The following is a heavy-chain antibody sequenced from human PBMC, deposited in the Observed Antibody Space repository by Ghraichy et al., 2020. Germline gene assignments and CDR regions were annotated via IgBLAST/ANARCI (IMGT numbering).Heavy chain of an antibody. CDR2: IYYSGST. D-gene: IGHD2-21*02. Sequence: SQTLSLTCTVSGGSISSYYWSWIRQPPGKGLEWIGYIYYSGSTNYNPSLKSRVTISVDTSKNQFSLKLSSVTAADTAVYYCARLMGCGGDCYTFDYWGQGTLVTVSS. CDR1: GGSISSYY. CDR3: ARLMGCGGDCYTFDY. J-gene: IGHJ4*02. V-gene: IGHV4-59*01.